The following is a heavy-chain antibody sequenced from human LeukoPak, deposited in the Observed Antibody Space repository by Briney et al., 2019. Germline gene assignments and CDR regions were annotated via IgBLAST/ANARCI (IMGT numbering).Heavy chain of an antibody. V-gene: IGHV1-8*03. Sequence: ASVKVSCKASGYTFTRYAINCVRQATGQGLECMGWMNPNSGNPGYVKKFQDRVTITRNTSISTAYMELSSLRSEDTAVYYCARFSRTFDFDDYWGQGTLVTVSS. CDR3: ARFSRTFDFDDY. D-gene: IGHD3-9*01. CDR2: MNPNSGNP. CDR1: GYTFTRYA. J-gene: IGHJ4*02.